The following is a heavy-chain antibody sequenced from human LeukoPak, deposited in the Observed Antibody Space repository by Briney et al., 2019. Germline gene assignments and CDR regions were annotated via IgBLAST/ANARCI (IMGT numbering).Heavy chain of an antibody. Sequence: AGGSLRLSCGASGFIFDTHDMHWVRKAPAKGLEWVAFIRSDGYHTYYADSVKGRFTITRDNSKNTLYLQMNSLRREDMALYYCAKPSGSGVDYGGRGTRVTVSS. J-gene: IGHJ4*02. CDR2: IRSDGYHT. V-gene: IGHV3-30*02. CDR3: AKPSGSGVDY. D-gene: IGHD1-26*01. CDR1: GFIFDTHD.